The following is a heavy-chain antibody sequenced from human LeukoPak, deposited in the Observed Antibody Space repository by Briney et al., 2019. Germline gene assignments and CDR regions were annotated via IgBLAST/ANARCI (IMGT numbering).Heavy chain of an antibody. CDR3: ARDRRDGYNLTPGDY. CDR1: GGSISSGGYY. V-gene: IGHV4-31*03. CDR2: IYYSGST. J-gene: IGHJ4*02. Sequence: KSSETLSLTCTVSGGSISSGGYYWSWIRQHPGKGLEWIGYIYYSGSTYYNPSLKGRVTISVDTSKNQFSLKLSSVTAADTAVYYCARDRRDGYNLTPGDYWGQGTLVTVSS. D-gene: IGHD5-24*01.